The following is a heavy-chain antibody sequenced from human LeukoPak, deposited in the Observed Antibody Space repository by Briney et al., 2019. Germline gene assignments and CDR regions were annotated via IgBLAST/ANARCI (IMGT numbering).Heavy chain of an antibody. CDR2: ISSSSSYI. CDR1: GFTFSNYD. V-gene: IGHV3-21*01. CDR3: ARGPPGIDFWTLD. D-gene: IGHD3/OR15-3a*01. Sequence: PGGSLRLSCAASGFTFSNYDMNWVRQAPGKGLEWVSSISSSSSYIYYADSVKGRFTISRDNAKNSLYLQMNSLRAEDTAVYYCARGPPGIDFWTLDWGQGTLVTVSS. J-gene: IGHJ4*02.